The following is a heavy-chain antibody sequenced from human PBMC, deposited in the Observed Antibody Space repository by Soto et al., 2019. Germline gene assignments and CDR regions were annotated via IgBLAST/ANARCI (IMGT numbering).Heavy chain of an antibody. D-gene: IGHD3-3*01. J-gene: IGHJ6*02. CDR2: IYYSGST. CDR1: GGSISSYY. Sequence: LSLTCTVSGGSISSYYWSWIRQPPGKGLEWIGYIYYSGSTNYNPSLKSRVTISVDTSKNQFSLKLSSVTAADTAVYYCARVNNYDFYYYGMDVWGQGTTVTAP. V-gene: IGHV4-59*01. CDR3: ARVNNYDFYYYGMDV.